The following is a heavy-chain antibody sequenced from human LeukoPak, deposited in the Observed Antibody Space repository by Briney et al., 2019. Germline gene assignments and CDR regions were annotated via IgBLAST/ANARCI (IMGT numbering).Heavy chain of an antibody. Sequence: PSDTLSLTCTVSGGSISSYYWTWLRQPPGKGLVGLGYIYDSTKFHYNPSLESRMTLSLDTSKNHFSLKLSSVTAAETAVYYCAGVPPGEYDSSGNYYEFIYWGEGTLLTVSS. J-gene: IGHJ4*02. V-gene: IGHV4-59*07. CDR1: GGSISSYY. CDR3: AGVPPGEYDSSGNYYEFIY. CDR2: IYDSTKF. D-gene: IGHD3-22*01.